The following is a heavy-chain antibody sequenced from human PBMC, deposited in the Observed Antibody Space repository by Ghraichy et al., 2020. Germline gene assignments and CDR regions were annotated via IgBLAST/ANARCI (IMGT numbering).Heavy chain of an antibody. Sequence: SETLSLTCAVYGGSFSGYYWSWIRQPPGKGLEWIGEINHSGSTNYNPSLKSRVTISVDTSKNQFSLKLSSVTAADTAVYYCARQYQLSYYYYYGMDVWGQGTTVTVSS. CDR3: ARQYQLSYYYYYGMDV. D-gene: IGHD2-2*01. V-gene: IGHV4-34*01. J-gene: IGHJ6*02. CDR2: INHSGST. CDR1: GGSFSGYY.